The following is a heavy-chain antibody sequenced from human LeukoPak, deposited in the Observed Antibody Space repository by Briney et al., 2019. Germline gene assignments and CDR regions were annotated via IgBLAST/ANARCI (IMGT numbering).Heavy chain of an antibody. CDR3: ARHVSYYATSTD. V-gene: IGHV4-59*08. J-gene: IGHJ4*02. CDR2: IYYSGST. CDR1: GGSLSSYY. Sequence: SETLSLTCTVSGGSLSSYYWSWIRQPPGKGLEWIGYIYYSGSTNYNPSLKSRVTISVDTSKNQFSLKLSSVTAADTAVYYCARHVSYYATSTDWGQGTLVTVSS. D-gene: IGHD2-2*01.